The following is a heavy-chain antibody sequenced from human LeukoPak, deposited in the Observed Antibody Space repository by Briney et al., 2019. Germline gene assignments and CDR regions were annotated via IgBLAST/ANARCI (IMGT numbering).Heavy chain of an antibody. D-gene: IGHD2-2*02. CDR2: ISYTGTYI. V-gene: IGHV3-21*01. CDR3: ARDYCSSTSCYTGRYYYMDV. CDR1: AFSLSAYN. J-gene: IGHJ6*03. Sequence: KPGGSLRLSCAASAFSLSAYNMNWVRQAPGKGLEWVSSISYTGTYIYYADSVKGRFTISRDNAQNSLYLQMNSLRAEDTAVYYCARDYCSSTSCYTGRYYYMDVWGKGTTVTVSS.